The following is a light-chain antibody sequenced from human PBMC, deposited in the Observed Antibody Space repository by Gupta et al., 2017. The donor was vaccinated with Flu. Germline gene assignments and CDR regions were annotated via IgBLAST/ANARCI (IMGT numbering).Light chain of an antibody. CDR1: SSDVGSYNL. CDR2: EGS. Sequence: QSALTQPASVSGSPGQSITISCTGTSSDVGSYNLVSWYQQHPGKAPKLMIYEGSKRPSGVSNRFSGSKSGNTASLKISGLQAEDEADYYCCSYAGSSTHEGFGTGTNVTVL. V-gene: IGLV2-23*01. CDR3: CSYAGSSTHEG. J-gene: IGLJ1*01.